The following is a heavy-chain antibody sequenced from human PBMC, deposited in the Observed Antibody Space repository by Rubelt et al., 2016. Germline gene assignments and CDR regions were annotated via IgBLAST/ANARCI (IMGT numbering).Heavy chain of an antibody. V-gene: IGHV4-59*08. CDR2: IYYNGST. CDR1: GGSITSYY. J-gene: IGHJ4*02. Sequence: QVQLQESGPGLVKPSVTLSLPCTVSGGSITSYYWSWIRQPPGQGLELSGHIYYNGSTNYNPSLKIGVTVSEDTSKNQLSRKLNSVTAADTAVYYCARSGKQWEALDYWGQGTRVTVSA. CDR3: ARSGKQWEALDY. D-gene: IGHD1-26*01.